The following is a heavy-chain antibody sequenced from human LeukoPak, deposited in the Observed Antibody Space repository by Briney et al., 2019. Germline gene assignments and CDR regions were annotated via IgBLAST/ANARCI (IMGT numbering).Heavy chain of an antibody. CDR1: GFTFSNHG. Sequence: PGGSLRLSCAASGFTFSNHGMHWVRQAPGKGLEWVAVIWYDGSNQYYADSVKGRFTISRDNSKNTLYLQVNSLRAEDTAVYYCARDRGGSKYFDYWGQGTLVTVSS. CDR2: IWYDGSNQ. V-gene: IGHV3-33*01. D-gene: IGHD3-16*01. CDR3: ARDRGGSKYFDY. J-gene: IGHJ4*02.